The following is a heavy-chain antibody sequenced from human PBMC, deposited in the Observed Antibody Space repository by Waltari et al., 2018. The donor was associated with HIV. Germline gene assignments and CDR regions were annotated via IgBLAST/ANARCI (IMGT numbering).Heavy chain of an antibody. J-gene: IGHJ6*02. D-gene: IGHD3-10*01. CDR2: IRTKADRFAT. CDR3: HRRGKLFRGVVDLDV. V-gene: IGHV3-73*01. CDR1: VFSFRGSD. Sequence: EVQLVQSGGDLVQPGGSLTVSCAASVFSFRGSDIPRARQASGKGLEWIGRIRTKADRFATAYVASVKGRFIMSRDDSESKSYLQMSSLKIEDTAVYYCHRRGKLFRGVVDLDVWGQGTTVIVSS.